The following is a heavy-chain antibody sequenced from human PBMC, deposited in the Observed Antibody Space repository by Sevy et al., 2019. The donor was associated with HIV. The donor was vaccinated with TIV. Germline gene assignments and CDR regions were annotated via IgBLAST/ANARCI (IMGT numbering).Heavy chain of an antibody. CDR3: ARGGLGYCSSTSCYYYYYMDV. CDR1: GFTFSSYA. Sequence: GGSLRLSCAASGFTFSSYAMSWVRQAPGKGLEWVSAISGSGGSTYYADSVEGRFTISRDNSKNTLYLQMNSLRAEDTAVYYCARGGLGYCSSTSCYYYYYMDVWGKGTTVTVSS. D-gene: IGHD2-2*01. J-gene: IGHJ6*03. V-gene: IGHV3-23*01. CDR2: ISGSGGST.